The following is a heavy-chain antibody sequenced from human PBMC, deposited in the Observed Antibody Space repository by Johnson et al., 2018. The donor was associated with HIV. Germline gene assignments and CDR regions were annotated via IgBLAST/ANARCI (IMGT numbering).Heavy chain of an antibody. CDR2: INSDGSRT. Sequence: VQLVESGGGLVQPGGSLRLSCAASGFTLNDYWMHWVRQAPGKGLVWVSRINSDGSRTTYADSVKGRFTISRDNAKNTLYLQMDSLRAEATAVYYCARGGYSIKDRGAFDIWGQGTMVTVSS. CDR3: ARGGYSIKDRGAFDI. D-gene: IGHD6-13*01. J-gene: IGHJ3*02. V-gene: IGHV3-74*03. CDR1: GFTLNDYW.